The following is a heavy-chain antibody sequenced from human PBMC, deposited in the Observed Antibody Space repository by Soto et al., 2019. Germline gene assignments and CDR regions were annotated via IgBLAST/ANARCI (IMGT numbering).Heavy chain of an antibody. CDR3: AREAGYARRGYFVDS. Sequence: SETLSLTCAVSSGFISASNWWSWVRQAPGKELEWIGEIYSSGSTSYNPSLKGRVTMSVDNSKNLFSLKLTSVTAADTAVYYCAREAGYARRGYFVDSWGQGTQVTVSS. J-gene: IGHJ4*02. CDR1: SGFISASNW. CDR2: IYSSGST. V-gene: IGHV4-4*02. D-gene: IGHD5-12*01.